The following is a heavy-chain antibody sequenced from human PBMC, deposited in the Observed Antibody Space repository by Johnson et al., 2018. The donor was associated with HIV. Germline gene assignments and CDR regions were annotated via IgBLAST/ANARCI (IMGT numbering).Heavy chain of an antibody. D-gene: IGHD3-3*01. CDR2: ISWNSGSI. J-gene: IGHJ3*02. CDR3: VRAQFLEWLFFDSFDI. Sequence: VQLVESGGGVVQPGGSLRLSCAASGFTFDDYAMHWVRQAPGKGLEWVSGISWNSGSIGYADSVKGRFTISRDNAKKSLYLQMKSLRAEDTALYYCVRAQFLEWLFFDSFDIWGQGTMVTVAS. V-gene: IGHV3-9*01. CDR1: GFTFDDYA.